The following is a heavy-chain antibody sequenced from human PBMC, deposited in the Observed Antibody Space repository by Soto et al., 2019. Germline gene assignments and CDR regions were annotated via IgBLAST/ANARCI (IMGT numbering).Heavy chain of an antibody. CDR2: IXGSGGXT. D-gene: IGHD4-17*01. Sequence: XXSLRLSCAASGFTFNSYAMSWVRQAPGKGLEWVSEIXGSGGXTYYADYVKGXXTISRDNXXNTLYLQMNSLRAEDTAVYYCAKDVFDYGDFDYWGQGTLVTVSS. CDR3: AKDVFDYGDFDY. V-gene: IGHV3-23*01. CDR1: GFTFNSYA. J-gene: IGHJ4*02.